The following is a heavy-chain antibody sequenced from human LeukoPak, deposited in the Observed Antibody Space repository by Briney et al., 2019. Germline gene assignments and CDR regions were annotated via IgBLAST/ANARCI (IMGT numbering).Heavy chain of an antibody. CDR1: GGSISGYY. D-gene: IGHD1-26*01. J-gene: IGHJ3*02. CDR3: AGWEPDTFDI. V-gene: IGHV4-59*08. CDR2: IYYSGST. Sequence: PSETLSLTCTVSGGSISGYYWSWIRQPPGKALEWIGYIYYSGSTNYNPSLTSRVTISVGRSKNQFSLRLSSVTAADTAVYYCAGWEPDTFDIWGQGTMVTVS.